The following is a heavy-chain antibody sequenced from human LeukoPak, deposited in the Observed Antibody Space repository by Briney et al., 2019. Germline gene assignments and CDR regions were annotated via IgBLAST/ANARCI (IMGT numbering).Heavy chain of an antibody. CDR3: AKDIFEFGGYFEV. J-gene: IGHJ2*01. CDR1: GFTFDHYA. D-gene: IGHD3-16*01. Sequence: AGGSLRLSCAASGFTFDHYAMPWVPQPPGKGLEWVSGISWHSDRIGYADAVKGRFTISRDNAKNSVYLQVNSLRPEDTVVYYCAKDIFEFGGYFEVWGRGSLVSVSS. CDR2: ISWHSDRI. V-gene: IGHV3-9*01.